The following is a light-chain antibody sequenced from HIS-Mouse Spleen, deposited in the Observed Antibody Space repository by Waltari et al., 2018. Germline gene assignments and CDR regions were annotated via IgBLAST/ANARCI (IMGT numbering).Light chain of an antibody. CDR2: EGS. J-gene: IGLJ3*02. Sequence: QSALTQPASVSGSPGQSITISCTGTSRDVGMYNLFSWYQQHPGKAPKLMIYEGSKRPSGVSNRFSGSKSGNTASLTISGLQAEDEADYYCCSYAGSSTNWVFGGGTKLTVL. CDR3: CSYAGSSTNWV. CDR1: SRDVGMYNL. V-gene: IGLV2-23*01.